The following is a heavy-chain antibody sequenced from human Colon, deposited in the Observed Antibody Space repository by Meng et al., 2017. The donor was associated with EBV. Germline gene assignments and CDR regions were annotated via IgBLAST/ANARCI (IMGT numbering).Heavy chain of an antibody. Sequence: PQRSGPDLVELSQPLSITCTVAGVPGSSGCYYCTWIRQHPGKGLEWFGHIYYSGNTFYNPSLKRRVIISIDTSKTQYPLNLRSVTAADTAVYYCARVSSGWDYFDYWGQGTLVTVSS. CDR2: IYYSGNT. CDR3: ARVSSGWDYFDY. D-gene: IGHD6-19*01. CDR1: GVPGSSGCYY. J-gene: IGHJ4*02. V-gene: IGHV4-31*03.